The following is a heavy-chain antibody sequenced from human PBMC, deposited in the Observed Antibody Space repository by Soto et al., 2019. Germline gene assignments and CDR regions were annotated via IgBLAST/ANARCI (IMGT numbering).Heavy chain of an antibody. Sequence: ASVKVSCKASGYTFTGYYMHWVRQAPGQGLEWMGWSNPNSGGTNYAQKFQGWVTMTRETSISTAYMELSRLRSDDTAVYYCAREDYYGSGSSFDYWGQGNLVTVCS. CDR1: GYTFTGYY. CDR2: SNPNSGGT. J-gene: IGHJ4*02. V-gene: IGHV1-2*04. D-gene: IGHD3-10*01. CDR3: AREDYYGSGSSFDY.